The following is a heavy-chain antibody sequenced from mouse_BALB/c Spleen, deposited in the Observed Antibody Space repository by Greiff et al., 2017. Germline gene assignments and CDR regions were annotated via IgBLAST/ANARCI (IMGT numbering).Heavy chain of an antibody. CDR1: GFSLTSYG. V-gene: IGHV2-4-1*01. CDR3: ARKTAREYYAMDY. Sequence: QVQLKESGPGLVQPSQSLSITCSVSGFSLTSYGVHWVRQSPGKGLEWLGVIWSGGSTDYNAAFISRLSISKDNSKSQVFFKMNSLQADDTAIYYCARKTAREYYAMDYWGQGTSVTVSS. CDR2: IWSGGST. D-gene: IGHD1-2*01. J-gene: IGHJ4*01.